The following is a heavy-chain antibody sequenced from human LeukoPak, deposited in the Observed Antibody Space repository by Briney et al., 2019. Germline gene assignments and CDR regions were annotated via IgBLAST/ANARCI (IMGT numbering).Heavy chain of an antibody. CDR3: ARGVGRAITMVRGVKSYAFDI. CDR2: IYYSGST. V-gene: IGHV4-59*01. CDR1: GGSISSYY. D-gene: IGHD3-10*01. J-gene: IGHJ3*02. Sequence: SETLSLTCTGSGGSISSYYWSWIRQPPGKGLEWIGYIYYSGSTNYNPSLKSRVTISVDTSKNQFSLKLSSVTAADTAVYYCARGVGRAITMVRGVKSYAFDIWGQGTMVTVSS.